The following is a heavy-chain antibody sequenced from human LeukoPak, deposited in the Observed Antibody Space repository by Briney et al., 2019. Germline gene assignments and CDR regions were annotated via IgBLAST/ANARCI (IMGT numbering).Heavy chain of an antibody. CDR2: IYHSGST. J-gene: IGHJ5*02. CDR3: ARAGYSYAQDVNWFDP. Sequence: SETLSLTCAVSGYSISSGYYWGWIRQPPGKGLEWIGSIYHSGSTYYNPSLKSRVTISVDTSKNQFSLKLSSVTAADTAVYYCARAGYSYAQDVNWFDPWGQGTLVTVSS. V-gene: IGHV4-38-2*01. CDR1: GYSISSGYY. D-gene: IGHD5-18*01.